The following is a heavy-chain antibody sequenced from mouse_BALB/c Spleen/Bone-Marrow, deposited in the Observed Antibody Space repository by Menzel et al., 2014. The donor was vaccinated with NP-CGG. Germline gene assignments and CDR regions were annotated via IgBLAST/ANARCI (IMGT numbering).Heavy chain of an antibody. CDR1: EFTFNTYA. D-gene: IGHD6-1*01. V-gene: IGHV10-1*02. CDR2: IRSKSNNYAT. CDR3: VTSTYFDV. J-gene: IGHJ1*01. Sequence: EVQLVESGGGLVQPKGSLKLSCAASEFTFNTYAMNWVRQAPGKGLEWVARIRSKSNNYATYYADSVKDRFTISRDDSQRLLYLQMNNLKTEDTAMYYCVTSTYFDVWGAGTTVTVSS.